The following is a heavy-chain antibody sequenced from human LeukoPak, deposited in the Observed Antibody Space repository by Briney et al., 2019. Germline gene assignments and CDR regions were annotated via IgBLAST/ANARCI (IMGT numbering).Heavy chain of an antibody. Sequence: PGGSLRLSCAASGFTVSSNYMSWVRQAPGKGLEWVSVIYSGGSTYYADSVKGRFTISRDNSKNTLYLQMNSLRAEDTAVYYCARDGVRGVTDYDYYYMDVWGKGTTVTVSS. J-gene: IGHJ6*03. D-gene: IGHD3-10*01. CDR1: GFTVSSNY. CDR3: ARDGVRGVTDYDYYYMDV. CDR2: IYSGGST. V-gene: IGHV3-66*02.